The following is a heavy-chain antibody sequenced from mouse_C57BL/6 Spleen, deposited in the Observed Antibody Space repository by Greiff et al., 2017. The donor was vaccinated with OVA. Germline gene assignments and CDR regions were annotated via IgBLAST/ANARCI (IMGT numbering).Heavy chain of an antibody. D-gene: IGHD2-4*01. J-gene: IGHJ2*01. CDR3: ARGRYDYASLDY. CDR2: IYPGDGDT. V-gene: IGHV1-82*01. CDR1: GYAFSSSW. Sequence: VQLQQSGPELVKPGASVKISCKASGYAFSSSWMNWVKQRPGKGLEWIGRIYPGDGDTNYNGTFKGKATLTADKSSSTAYMQLSSLTSEDSAVYFCARGRYDYASLDYWGQGTTLTVSS.